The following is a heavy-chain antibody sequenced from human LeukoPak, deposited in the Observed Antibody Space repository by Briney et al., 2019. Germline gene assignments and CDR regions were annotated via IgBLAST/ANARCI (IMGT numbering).Heavy chain of an antibody. V-gene: IGHV1-18*01. J-gene: IGHJ4*02. D-gene: IGHD6-19*01. CDR3: ARDENWGAVAPPGDY. CDR2: VSGYNGNT. CDR1: GYTFTSHG. Sequence: ASVKVSCKTSGYTFTSHGINWLRQAPGQGLEWVGWVSGYNGNTDYAQKFQGRVTMTTDRSTNTVYMELRSLRSDDTAVYYCARDENWGAVAPPGDYWGQGTLVTVSS.